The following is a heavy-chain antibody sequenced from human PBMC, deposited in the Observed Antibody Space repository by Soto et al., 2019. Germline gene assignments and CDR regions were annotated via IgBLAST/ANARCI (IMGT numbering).Heavy chain of an antibody. CDR3: AKSAGATGGLDY. CDR2: IYYSGST. Sequence: PXGTLSLTCTVSGGSISSYYWSWIRQPPGKGLGWIGYIYYSGSTNYNPSLKSRVTISVDTSKNQFSLKLSSVTAADTAVYYCAKSAGATGGLDYWGQGTLVTVSS. CDR1: GGSISSYY. D-gene: IGHD1-26*01. V-gene: IGHV4-59*01. J-gene: IGHJ4*02.